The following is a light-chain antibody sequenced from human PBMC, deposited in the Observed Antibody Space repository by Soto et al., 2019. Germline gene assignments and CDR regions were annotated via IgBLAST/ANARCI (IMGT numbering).Light chain of an antibody. V-gene: IGKV1-39*01. CDR1: QSISSW. J-gene: IGKJ2*01. Sequence: DLQMTQSPSTLSASVCDRVTITSLASQSISSWLAWYQQKPGKAPKLLIYAASNLQSGVPSRFSGSGAGTDFTLTISSLQPEDFATYFCQQSYTTPVYSFGQGTKVDIK. CDR3: QQSYTTPVYS. CDR2: AAS.